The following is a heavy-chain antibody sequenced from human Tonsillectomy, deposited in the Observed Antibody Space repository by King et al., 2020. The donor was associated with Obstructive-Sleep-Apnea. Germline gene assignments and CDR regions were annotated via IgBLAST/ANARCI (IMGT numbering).Heavy chain of an antibody. V-gene: IGHV3-30*14. Sequence: VQLVESGGGVVQPGRSLRLSCAASGFTFSSHAMYWVRQAPGKGLEWVAVISYDGSNKYYADSVKGRFTIARDNSKNTLYLEMNSLRAEYTAVYYCARDLGWATYDFDNCGQGALITVSS. CDR1: GFTFSSHA. CDR2: ISYDGSNK. J-gene: IGHJ4*02. CDR3: ARDLGWATYDFDN. D-gene: IGHD1-1*01.